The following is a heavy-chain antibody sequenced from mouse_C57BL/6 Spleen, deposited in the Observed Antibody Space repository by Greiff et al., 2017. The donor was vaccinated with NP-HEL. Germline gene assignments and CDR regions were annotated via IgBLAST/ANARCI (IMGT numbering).Heavy chain of an antibody. J-gene: IGHJ3*01. D-gene: IGHD1-1*01. CDR2: IDPSDSYT. V-gene: IGHV1-50*01. CDR1: GYTFTSYW. CDR3: ARERGDYYGSSDWFAY. Sequence: QVQLQQPGAELVKPGASVKLSCKASGYTFTSYWMQWVKQRPGQGLEWIGEIDPSDSYTNYNQKFKGKATLTVDTSSSTAYMQLSSLTSEDSAVYYCARERGDYYGSSDWFAYWGQGTLVTVSA.